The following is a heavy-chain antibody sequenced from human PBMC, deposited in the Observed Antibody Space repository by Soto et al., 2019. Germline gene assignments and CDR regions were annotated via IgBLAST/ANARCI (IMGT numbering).Heavy chain of an antibody. V-gene: IGHV3-72*01. Sequence: GGSLRLSCAASGFTSSDHYMDWVRQAPGKGLEWVGRIRNKANSYTTEYAASVEGRFTISGDESKNSLYLQMNSLKTEDTAVYYWTRELAPGIPLGSDVWGQGITVTRSP. D-gene: IGHD2-21*02. CDR1: GFTSSDHY. J-gene: IGHJ6*01. CDR2: IRNKANSYTT. CDR3: TRELAPGIPLGSDV.